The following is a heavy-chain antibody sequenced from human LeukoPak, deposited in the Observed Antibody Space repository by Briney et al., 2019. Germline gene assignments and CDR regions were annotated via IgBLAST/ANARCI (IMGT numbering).Heavy chain of an antibody. D-gene: IGHD2-2*01. CDR1: GFTVSSNY. CDR3: ARDSYRSSTSCYDY. J-gene: IGHJ4*02. Sequence: PGGSLRLSCAASGFTVSSNYMSWVRQAPGKGLEWVPVIYSGDSTYYADSVKGRFTISRDNSKNTLYLQMNSLRAEDTAMYYCARDSYRSSTSCYDYWGQGTLVTVSS. CDR2: IYSGDST. V-gene: IGHV3-53*01.